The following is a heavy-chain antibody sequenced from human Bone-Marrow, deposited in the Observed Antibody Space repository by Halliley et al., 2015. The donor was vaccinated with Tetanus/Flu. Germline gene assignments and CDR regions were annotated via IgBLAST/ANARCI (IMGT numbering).Heavy chain of an antibody. CDR2: IIPILGIA. Sequence: IIPILGIANYAQRFQGRVTINADKSTSTAYMELSSLRSEDTAVYFCARGDHSGSWSTAPMDVWGQGTTVTVSS. J-gene: IGHJ6*02. CDR3: ARGDHSGSWSTAPMDV. V-gene: IGHV1-69*02. D-gene: IGHD6-13*01.